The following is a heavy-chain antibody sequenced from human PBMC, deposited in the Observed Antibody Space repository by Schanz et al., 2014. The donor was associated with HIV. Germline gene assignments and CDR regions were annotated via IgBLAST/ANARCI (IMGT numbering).Heavy chain of an antibody. CDR3: ARAPYRSGWYGVDY. D-gene: IGHD6-19*01. CDR2: INPLQDKT. V-gene: IGHV1-46*01. Sequence: QVQLVQSGAEVKRPGASVKVSCRTSGFTLTDHYIHWVRQAPGQGLEWMAIINPLQDKTAHAQKGQGRLTMTRDTSTGTVYMQLNNLRSEDTAVYYCARAPYRSGWYGVDYWGQGTLVTVSS. CDR1: GFTLTDHY. J-gene: IGHJ4*02.